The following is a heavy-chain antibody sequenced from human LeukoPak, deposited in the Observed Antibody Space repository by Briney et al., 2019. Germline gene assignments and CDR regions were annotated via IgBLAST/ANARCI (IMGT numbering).Heavy chain of an antibody. J-gene: IGHJ4*02. V-gene: IGHV3-7*04. CDR1: KFTFSDYY. Sequence: GGSLRLSCAASKFTFSDYYMTWVRQAPGKGPEWVAYMNQFGTEIKYLDSVKGRFTISRDNAKNSLYLWMTSLTADDTAVYNCARGTYYYEFWGQGTLVIVSS. D-gene: IGHD3/OR15-3a*01. CDR3: ARGTYYYEF. CDR2: MNQFGTEI.